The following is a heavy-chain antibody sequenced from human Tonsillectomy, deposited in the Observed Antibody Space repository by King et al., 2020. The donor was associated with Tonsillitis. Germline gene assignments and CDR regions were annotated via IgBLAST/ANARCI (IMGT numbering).Heavy chain of an antibody. CDR1: GYTFTGYY. J-gene: IGHJ4*02. D-gene: IGHD2-15*01. V-gene: IGHV1-2*07. CDR2: INPNSGGT. CDR3: ARVRGVVVAAHVDY. Sequence: QLVQSGAEVKKPGASVKVSCKASGYTFTGYYMHWVRQAPGQGLEWMGWINPNSGGTIYAHQFQGRVTMTSDTSISTAYMELSRLRSDDTAVYYCARVRGVVVAAHVDYRGQGTLVTVSS.